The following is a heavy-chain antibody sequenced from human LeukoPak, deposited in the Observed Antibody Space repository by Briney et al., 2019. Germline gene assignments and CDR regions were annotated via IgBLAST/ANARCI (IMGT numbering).Heavy chain of an antibody. D-gene: IGHD3-3*01. CDR3: ARTNFGALSDAFDI. Sequence: SETLSLTCAVSGYSITNGYYWGWIRQPPGKGLEWIGIIYHSGSTYYDPSLKSRVTISVDTSKNQFSLKLSSVTAAGTAVYYCARTNFGALSDAFDIWGQGTMVTVSS. CDR2: IYHSGST. V-gene: IGHV4-38-2*01. CDR1: GYSITNGYY. J-gene: IGHJ3*02.